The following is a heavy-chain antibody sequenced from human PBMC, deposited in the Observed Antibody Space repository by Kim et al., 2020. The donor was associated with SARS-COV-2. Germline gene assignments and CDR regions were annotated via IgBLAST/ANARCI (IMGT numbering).Heavy chain of an antibody. CDR2: INHSGST. D-gene: IGHD2-15*01. J-gene: IGHJ6*02. CDR3: ARGPPEGYCSGGSCHYYYGMDV. Sequence: SETLSLTCAVYGGSFSGYYWSWIRQPPGKGLEWIGEINHSGSTNYNPSLKSRVTISVDTSKNQFSLKLSSVTAADTAVYYCARGPPEGYCSGGSCHYYYGMDVWGQGTTVTVSS. CDR1: GGSFSGYY. V-gene: IGHV4-34*01.